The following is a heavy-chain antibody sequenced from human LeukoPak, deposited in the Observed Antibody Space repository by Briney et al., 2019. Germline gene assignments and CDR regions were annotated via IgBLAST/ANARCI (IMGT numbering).Heavy chain of an antibody. CDR1: GFTFSSYG. D-gene: IGHD6-13*01. CDR2: ISGSGGST. J-gene: IGHJ4*02. CDR3: AKDRIAAAGYYFDY. V-gene: IGHV3-23*01. Sequence: GGTLRLSCAASGFTFSSYGMSWVRQAPGKGLEWVSAISGSGGSTYYADSVKGRFTISRDNSKNTLYLQMNSLRAEDTAVYYCAKDRIAAAGYYFDYWGQGTLVTVSS.